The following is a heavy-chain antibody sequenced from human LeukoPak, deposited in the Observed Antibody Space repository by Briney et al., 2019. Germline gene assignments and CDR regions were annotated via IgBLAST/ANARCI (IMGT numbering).Heavy chain of an antibody. CDR2: INLKSGGT. Sequence: GASVKVSCKASGYTFTGYSIHWVRQAPGQGLEWMGWINLKSGGTNYAQKFQARVTMTRETSISTAYMELSRLRSDDTAVYYCAREDSTGYSSLDYWGREPWSPSPQ. D-gene: IGHD3-22*01. CDR3: AREDSTGYSSLDY. V-gene: IGHV1-2*02. CDR1: GYTFTGYS. J-gene: IGHJ4*02.